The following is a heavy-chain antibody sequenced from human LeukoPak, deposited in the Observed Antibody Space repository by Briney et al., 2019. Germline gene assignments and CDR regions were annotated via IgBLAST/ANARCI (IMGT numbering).Heavy chain of an antibody. D-gene: IGHD4-17*01. J-gene: IGHJ2*01. CDR3: ARDGRRDYGDYGYFDL. CDR1: GGSISSSGYQ. CDR2: NYYSGST. Sequence: PSETLSLTCTVSGGSISSSGYQWSWIRQHPGKGLEWIGYNYYSGSTYYNPSLKSRVTISVDTSKNQFSLKLSSVTAADTAVYYCARDGRRDYGDYGYFDLWGRGTLVTVSS. V-gene: IGHV4-31*03.